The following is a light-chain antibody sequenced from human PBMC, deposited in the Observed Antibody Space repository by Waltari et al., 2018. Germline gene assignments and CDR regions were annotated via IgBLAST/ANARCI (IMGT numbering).Light chain of an antibody. CDR3: QHYVSYSVA. V-gene: IGKV1-5*03. CDR2: KAS. CDR1: PSVETW. J-gene: IGKJ4*01. Sequence: DIQMTQSPSTLSAFVGDRVTITCRASPSVETWLAWYQQKPGKAPKLLISKASNLRSGVPSRFSGSGFGTEFTLTISSLQPDDVATYYCQHYVSYSVAFGGGTKVELK.